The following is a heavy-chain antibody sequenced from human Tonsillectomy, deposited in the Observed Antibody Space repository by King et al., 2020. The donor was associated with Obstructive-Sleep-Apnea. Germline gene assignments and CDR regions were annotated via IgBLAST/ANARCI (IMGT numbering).Heavy chain of an antibody. J-gene: IGHJ3*02. CDR2: IFYSGST. CDR1: GGSIGSFY. Sequence: VQLQESGPGLVKPSETLSLTCTVSGGSIGSFYWSWIRQPPGKGLEWIGYIFYSGSTNYSPSLKSRVTMSVDTSKDQFSLNLNSVTAADTAVYYCARERRVGVTSGADAFDIWGQGTVVTVSS. D-gene: IGHD1-26*01. V-gene: IGHV4-59*01. CDR3: ARERRVGVTSGADAFDI.